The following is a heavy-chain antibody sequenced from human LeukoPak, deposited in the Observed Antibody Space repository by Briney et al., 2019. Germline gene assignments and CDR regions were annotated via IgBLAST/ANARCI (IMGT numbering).Heavy chain of an antibody. CDR1: GGSFSGYY. D-gene: IGHD1-26*01. J-gene: IGHJ5*02. Sequence: SETLFLTCAVYGGSFSGYYWSWVRQPPGKGLEWIGEISHIGSTNYNPSLESRVTISVDTSKNQFSLKLSSVTAADTAVYYCARGRWEVRFDPWGQGTLVTVSS. V-gene: IGHV4-34*01. CDR3: ARGRWEVRFDP. CDR2: ISHIGST.